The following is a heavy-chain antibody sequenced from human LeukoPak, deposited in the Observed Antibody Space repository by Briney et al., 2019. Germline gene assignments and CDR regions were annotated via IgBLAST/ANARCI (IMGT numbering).Heavy chain of an antibody. CDR1: GGSISSYY. CDR2: IYYSGGT. CDR3: ARGYVDTAMWGYFDY. J-gene: IGHJ4*02. Sequence: SETLSLTCTVSGGSISSYYWSWIRQPPGKGLEWIGYIYYSGGTNYNPSLKSRVTISVDTSKNQFSLKLSSVTAADTAVYYCARGYVDTAMWGYFDYWGQGTLVTVSS. V-gene: IGHV4-59*08. D-gene: IGHD5-18*01.